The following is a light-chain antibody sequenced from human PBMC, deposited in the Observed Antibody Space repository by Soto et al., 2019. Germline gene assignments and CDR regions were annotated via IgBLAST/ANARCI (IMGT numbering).Light chain of an antibody. CDR2: SNY. V-gene: IGLV1-44*01. CDR3: GEWDDSLSGPV. J-gene: IGLJ2*01. CDR1: NSNIGSNP. Sequence: QSVLTQPPSASGTPGQRVTISCSGSNSNIGSNPVHWYQQFPGTAPKVLIYSNYQRPSGVPDRFSGSKSGTSASLAISGLQSEDEADYYCGEWDDSLSGPVFGGGTKLTVL.